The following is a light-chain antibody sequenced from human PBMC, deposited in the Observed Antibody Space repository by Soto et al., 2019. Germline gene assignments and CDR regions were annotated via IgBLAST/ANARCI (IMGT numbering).Light chain of an antibody. J-gene: IGKJ1*01. CDR3: QQYKSYCWT. CDR1: QSISSW. CDR2: DAS. Sequence: DIQMTQSPSTLSASVGDRVTITCRASQSISSWLAWYQQKPGKAPKLLIYDASSLESGVPSRFSGSGSGTEFTLTISSLQPDDFATYYCQQYKSYCWTFGQGTKVEIK. V-gene: IGKV1-5*01.